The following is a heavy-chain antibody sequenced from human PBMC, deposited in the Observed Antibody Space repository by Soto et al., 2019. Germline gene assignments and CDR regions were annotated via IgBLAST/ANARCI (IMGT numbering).Heavy chain of an antibody. Sequence: ASVKVSCKASGYTFTTYDINWVRQAAGQGLEWMGWMSPDSGTTGYAQKFQGRVTMTRDTSITTAYLELTSLKSEDTAVYYCSRARPPPVVPIAVRRGANSFDPWGQGTLVTVSS. CDR3: SRARPPPVVPIAVRRGANSFDP. V-gene: IGHV1-8*01. CDR1: GYTFTTYD. J-gene: IGHJ5*02. D-gene: IGHD2-21*01. CDR2: MSPDSGTT.